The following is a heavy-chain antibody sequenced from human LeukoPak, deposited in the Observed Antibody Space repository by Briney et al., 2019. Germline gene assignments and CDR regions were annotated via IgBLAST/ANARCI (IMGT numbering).Heavy chain of an antibody. V-gene: IGHV4-59*01. CDR2: IYYSGST. J-gene: IGHJ4*02. Sequence: TSETLSLTCTVSGGSINSYYWSWIRQPPGKGLEWIGYIYYSGSTNYNPSLKSRVTISVDTSRNQFSLKLSSATAADTAIYYCARGRDGSAWEPFDYWGQGTLVTVSS. CDR1: GGSINSYY. CDR3: ARGRDGSAWEPFDY. D-gene: IGHD6-19*01.